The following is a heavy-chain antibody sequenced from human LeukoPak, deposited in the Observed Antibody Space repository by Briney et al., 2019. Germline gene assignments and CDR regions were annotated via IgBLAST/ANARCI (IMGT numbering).Heavy chain of an antibody. Sequence: GGSLRLSCAASGFTFSSYGMSWVRQAPWKGLEWVSGISGSGGSTYYADSVKGRFTITRDNSKNTLYLQMNSLRAEDTAVYYCAKNLNPFDYWGQGTLVTVSS. V-gene: IGHV3-23*01. CDR1: GFTFSSYG. CDR2: ISGSGGST. J-gene: IGHJ4*02. CDR3: AKNLNPFDY.